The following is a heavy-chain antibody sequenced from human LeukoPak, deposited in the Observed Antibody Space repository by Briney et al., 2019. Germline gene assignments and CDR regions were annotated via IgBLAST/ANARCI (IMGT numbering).Heavy chain of an antibody. CDR3: ARGAYYYDSSGYYHYFGASGGDY. D-gene: IGHD3-22*01. Sequence: ASVKVSCKASGYTFTSYDINWVRQATGQGLEWMGWMNPNSGNTGYAQKFQGRVTMTRNTSISTAYMELSSLRSEDTAVYYCARGAYYYDSSGYYHYFGASGGDYWGQGTLVTVSS. CDR1: GYTFTSYD. J-gene: IGHJ4*02. CDR2: MNPNSGNT. V-gene: IGHV1-8*01.